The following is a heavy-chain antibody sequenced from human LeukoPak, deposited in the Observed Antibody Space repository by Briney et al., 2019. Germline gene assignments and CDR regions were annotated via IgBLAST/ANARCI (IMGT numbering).Heavy chain of an antibody. J-gene: IGHJ3*02. Sequence: SSETLSLTCTVSGGSISSYYWSWIRQPPGKGLEWIGYIYYSGSTNYNPSLKSRVTISVDTSKNQFSLKLSSVTAADTAVYYCAREGGCGGDCADDAFDIWGQGTMVTVSS. D-gene: IGHD2-21*01. CDR3: AREGGCGGDCADDAFDI. CDR1: GGSISSYY. CDR2: IYYSGST. V-gene: IGHV4-59*01.